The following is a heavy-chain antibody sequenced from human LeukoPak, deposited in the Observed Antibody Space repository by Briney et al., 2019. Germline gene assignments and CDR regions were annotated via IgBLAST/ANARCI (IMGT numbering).Heavy chain of an antibody. D-gene: IGHD6-13*01. Sequence: SETLSLTCTVSGYSISSGYYWSWIRQPPGKGLEWIAYIYYSGSTNYNPSLKSRVTISVDTSKNQFSLKLSSVTAADTAVYYCARVYYSNSYDYWYFDLWGRGTLVTVSS. CDR2: IYYSGST. J-gene: IGHJ2*01. CDR3: ARVYYSNSYDYWYFDL. CDR1: GYSISSGYY. V-gene: IGHV4-61*01.